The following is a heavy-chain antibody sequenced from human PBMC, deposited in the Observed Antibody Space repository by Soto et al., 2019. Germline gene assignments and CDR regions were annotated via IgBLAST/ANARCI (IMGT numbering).Heavy chain of an antibody. J-gene: IGHJ6*02. D-gene: IGHD3-10*01. CDR2: IRSSSSYI. Sequence: EVQLVESGGGLVKPGGSLRLSCAASGFTFSSYSMNWVRQAPGKGLEWVSSIRSSSSYIYYADSVKGRFTISRDNAKNSLYQQMNSLGAGDTAVYYCARDLRGGAGSSPDYYYYGLDVWGQGTTVTVSS. V-gene: IGHV3-21*01. CDR3: ARDLRGGAGSSPDYYYYGLDV. CDR1: GFTFSSYS.